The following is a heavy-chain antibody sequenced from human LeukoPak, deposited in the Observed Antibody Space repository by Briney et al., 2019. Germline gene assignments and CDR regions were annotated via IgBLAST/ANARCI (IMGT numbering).Heavy chain of an antibody. V-gene: IGHV3-23*01. CDR1: GFTFSSYA. Sequence: GGSLRLSCAASGFTFSSYAMSWVRQAPGKGLEWVSGIRDSGGSTFYADSVKGRFAISRDNSKDTLYVQMNSLRAEDTAVYYCAKDREGGYCSGGSCSFDFWGQGTLDTVSS. CDR3: AKDREGGYCSGGSCSFDF. D-gene: IGHD2-15*01. CDR2: IRDSGGST. J-gene: IGHJ4*02.